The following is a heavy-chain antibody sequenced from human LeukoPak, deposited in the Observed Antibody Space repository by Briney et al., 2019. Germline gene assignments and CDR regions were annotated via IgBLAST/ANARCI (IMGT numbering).Heavy chain of an antibody. Sequence: GGSLRLSCAASGFTFSSYNMNWVRQAPGKGLEWVSSITSSSSSIYYADSVKGRFTISRDNARNSLYLQMNSLRAEDTAVYYCANTKQFEYWGQGTLVTVSS. CDR1: GFTFSSYN. D-gene: IGHD1-1*01. J-gene: IGHJ4*02. CDR3: ANTKQFEY. V-gene: IGHV3-21*01. CDR2: ITSSSSSI.